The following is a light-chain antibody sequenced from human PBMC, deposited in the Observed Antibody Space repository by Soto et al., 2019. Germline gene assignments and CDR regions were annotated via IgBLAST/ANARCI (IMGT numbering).Light chain of an antibody. Sequence: QSALTQPPSASGSPGQSVTISCTGTSSYVGGYDYVSWYQHHPGKAPKLMIYEVTKRPSGVPDRFSGSKSGNTASLTVSGLQAEDEADYYCSSYAGSNIGVFGPGTKLTVL. CDR1: SSYVGGYDY. V-gene: IGLV2-8*01. CDR3: SSYAGSNIGV. J-gene: IGLJ1*01. CDR2: EVT.